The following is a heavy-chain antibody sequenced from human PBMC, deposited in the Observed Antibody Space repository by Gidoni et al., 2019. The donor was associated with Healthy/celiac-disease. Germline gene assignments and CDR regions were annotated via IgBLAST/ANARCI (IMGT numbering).Heavy chain of an antibody. CDR1: GGSISSGSYY. V-gene: IGHV4-61*02. CDR3: ARDLSYCTNGVCYSLIFDY. D-gene: IGHD2-8*01. CDR2: IYTSGST. Sequence: QVQLQESGPGLVKPSQTLSLTCTVSGGSISSGSYYWSWIRQPAGKGLEWIGRIYTSGSTNYNPSLKSRVTISVDTSKNQFSLKLSSVTAADTAVYYCARDLSYCTNGVCYSLIFDYWGQGTLVTVSS. J-gene: IGHJ4*02.